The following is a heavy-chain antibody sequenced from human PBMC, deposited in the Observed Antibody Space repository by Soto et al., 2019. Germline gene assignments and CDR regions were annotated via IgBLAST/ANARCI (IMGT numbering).Heavy chain of an antibody. V-gene: IGHV1-3*01. CDR1: GYTFTSYA. CDR2: INAGNGNT. D-gene: IGHD3-3*01. J-gene: IGHJ5*02. Sequence: QVQLVQSGAEVKKPGASVKVSCKASGYTFTSYAMHWVRQAPGQRREWMGWINAGNGNTKYSQKFQGRVTITRDTSASTAYMELSSLRSEDTAVYYCARDMDYDFWSGRFDPWGQGTLVTVSS. CDR3: ARDMDYDFWSGRFDP.